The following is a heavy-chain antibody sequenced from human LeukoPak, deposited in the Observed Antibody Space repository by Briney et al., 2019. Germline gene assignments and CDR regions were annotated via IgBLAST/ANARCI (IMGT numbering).Heavy chain of an antibody. V-gene: IGHV4-34*01. CDR2: INHSGST. CDR1: GGSFSGYY. CDR3: ARGGLVPAATGFYYYYYGMDV. D-gene: IGHD2-2*01. J-gene: IGHJ6*02. Sequence: SETLSLTCAVYGGSFSGYYWSWIRQPPGKGLEWIGEINHSGSTNYNSSLKSRVTISVDTSKNQFSLKLSSVTAADTAVYYCARGGLVPAATGFYYYYYGMDVWGQGTTVTVS.